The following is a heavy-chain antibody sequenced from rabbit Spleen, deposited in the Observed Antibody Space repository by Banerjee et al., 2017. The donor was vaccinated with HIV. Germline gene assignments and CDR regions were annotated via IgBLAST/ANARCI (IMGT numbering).Heavy chain of an antibody. V-gene: IGHV1S45*01. J-gene: IGHJ4*01. CDR3: ARDLTSVIGWNFNL. D-gene: IGHD1-1*01. CDR2: INAVTGKA. CDR1: GVSFNDKDV. Sequence: QEQLEESGGGLVKPEGSLTLTCTASGVSFNDKDVMCWVRQAPGKGLEWIACINAVTGKAVYASWAKGRFTFSKTSSTTVTLQMTSLTAADTATYFCARDLTSVIGWNFNLWGPGTLVTVS.